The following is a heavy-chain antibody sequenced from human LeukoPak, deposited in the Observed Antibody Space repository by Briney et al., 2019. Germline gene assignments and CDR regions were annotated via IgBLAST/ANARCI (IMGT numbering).Heavy chain of an antibody. CDR3: ARLIYKGQQYYFDY. V-gene: IGHV4-39*07. CDR1: GGSISSSSYY. J-gene: IGHJ4*02. Sequence: SETLSLTCTVSGGSISSSSYYWGWIRQPPGKGLEWIGSIYYSGSTYYNPSLKSRVTISVDTSKNQFSLKLSSVTAADTAVYYCARLIYKGQQYYFDYWGQGTLVTVSS. CDR2: IYYSGST. D-gene: IGHD4-11*01.